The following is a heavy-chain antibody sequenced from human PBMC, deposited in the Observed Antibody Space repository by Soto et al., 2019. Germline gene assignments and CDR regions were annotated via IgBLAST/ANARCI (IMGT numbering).Heavy chain of an antibody. D-gene: IGHD6-6*01. V-gene: IGHV3-23*05. CDR1: GFIFRNHV. J-gene: IGHJ4*02. CDR3: ASAHLGCYSSSWTKGFYFDF. CDR2: IDNSGDGS. Sequence: GSLRLSCAASGFIFRNHVLNWVRQAPGKGLEWVSAIDNSGDGSFYADSVKGRFIISRDNSKDTVFLHMNNLRLEDTAVYYCASAHLGCYSSSWTKGFYFDFWGQGTLVTVSS.